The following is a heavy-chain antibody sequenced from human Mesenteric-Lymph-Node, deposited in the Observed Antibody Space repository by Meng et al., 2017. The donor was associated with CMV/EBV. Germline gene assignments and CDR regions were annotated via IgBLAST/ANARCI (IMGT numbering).Heavy chain of an antibody. V-gene: IGHV4-34*01. CDR2: INHSGST. Sequence: QVQLPQGGARLLQPSETLSVTCAVYGGSFSGYYWNWIRQSPEKGLEWIGEINHSGSTTYNPSFTSRIIISVDTSTNQISLNMSSVTAADTAVYYCARGSSYDILTGYFDYWGQGALVTVSS. J-gene: IGHJ4*02. CDR3: ARGSSYDILTGYFDY. D-gene: IGHD3-9*01. CDR1: GGSFSGYY.